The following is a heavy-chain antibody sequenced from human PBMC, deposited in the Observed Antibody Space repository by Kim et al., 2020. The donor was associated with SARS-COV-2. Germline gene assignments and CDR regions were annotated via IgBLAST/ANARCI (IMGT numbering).Heavy chain of an antibody. Sequence: GGSLRLSCAASGFTFSSYGMHWVRQAPGKGLEWVAVISYDGSNKYYADSVKGRFTISRDNSKNTLYLQMNSLRAEDTAVYYCAKDISYEGGGYWGQGTLVTVSS. V-gene: IGHV3-30*18. CDR3: AKDISYEGGGY. CDR1: GFTFSSYG. J-gene: IGHJ4*02. D-gene: IGHD5-18*01. CDR2: ISYDGSNK.